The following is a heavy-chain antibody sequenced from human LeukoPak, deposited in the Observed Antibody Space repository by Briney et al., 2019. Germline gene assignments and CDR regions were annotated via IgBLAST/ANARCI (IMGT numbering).Heavy chain of an antibody. V-gene: IGHV3-23*01. CDR3: AKDRPNYHESNGHYYRPNGDY. J-gene: IGHJ4*02. CDR2: VMSSGGGT. Sequence: GGSLRLSCAASGFTFNIYAMSWVRQAPWKGLDWVSSVMSSGGGTFYADSVKDRFTISRDNSKNTLYLQMSRLRAEDTAVYYCAKDRPNYHESNGHYYRPNGDYWGQGTLVTVSS. D-gene: IGHD3-22*01. CDR1: GFTFNIYA.